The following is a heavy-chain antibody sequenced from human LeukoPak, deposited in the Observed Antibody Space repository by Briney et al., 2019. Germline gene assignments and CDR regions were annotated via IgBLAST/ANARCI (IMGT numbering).Heavy chain of an antibody. Sequence: PGGSLRLSCAASGFTFSDYYMSWVRQAPGKGLEWVSAISGSGGSTYYADSVKGRFTISRDNSKNTLYLQMNSLRAEDTAVYYCAKDRWGGGYGAFDIWGQGTMVTVSS. CDR2: ISGSGGST. V-gene: IGHV3-23*01. CDR3: AKDRWGGGYGAFDI. CDR1: GFTFSDYY. J-gene: IGHJ3*02. D-gene: IGHD5-12*01.